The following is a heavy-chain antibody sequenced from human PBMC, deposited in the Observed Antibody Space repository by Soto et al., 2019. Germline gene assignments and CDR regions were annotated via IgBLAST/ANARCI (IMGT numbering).Heavy chain of an antibody. CDR1: GGSISSSNW. CDR2: IYHSGST. J-gene: IGHJ6*02. Sequence: QVQLQESGPGLVKPSGTLSLTCAVSGGSISSSNWWSWVRQPPGKGLEWIGEIYHSGSTNYNPSLKSRVTISVDKSMNQFSLKLSSVTAADTAVYYCARRNVVPAAIESYYYGMDVWGQGTTVTVSS. V-gene: IGHV4-4*02. CDR3: ARRNVVPAAIESYYYGMDV. D-gene: IGHD2-2*01.